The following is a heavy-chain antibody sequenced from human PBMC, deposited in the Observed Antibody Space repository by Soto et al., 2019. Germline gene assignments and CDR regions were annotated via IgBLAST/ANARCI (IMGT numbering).Heavy chain of an antibody. CDR2: ISCSSDRT. CDR1: GFTIRNYA. D-gene: IGHD5-12*01. Sequence: EVQVLESGGDLVQPGGSLRLSCAASGFTIRNYAMSWVRQAPGKALEWVSGISCSSDRTFYADSVKGRFTISKDRSSNTLYLQIKSLRVVDTAVSHCAGSWTWGQGKMVTVSS. V-gene: IGHV3-23*01. CDR3: AGSWT. J-gene: IGHJ3*01.